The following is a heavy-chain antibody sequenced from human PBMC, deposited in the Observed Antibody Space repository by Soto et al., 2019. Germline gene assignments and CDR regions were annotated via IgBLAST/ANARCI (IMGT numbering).Heavy chain of an antibody. CDR3: ARDSIAGRYWFDP. Sequence: SETLSLTCTVSGGPISSGAYYWNWTRQRPGKGLEWIGYVYYSGSTYYNPSLKSRVTISVDTSKNQFSLKVSSVTAADTAVYYCARDSIAGRYWFDPWGQGTLVTVSS. D-gene: IGHD6-6*01. CDR1: GGPISSGAYY. J-gene: IGHJ5*02. CDR2: VYYSGST. V-gene: IGHV4-31*03.